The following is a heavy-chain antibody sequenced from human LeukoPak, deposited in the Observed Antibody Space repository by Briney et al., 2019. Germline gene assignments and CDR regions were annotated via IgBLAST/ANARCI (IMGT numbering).Heavy chain of an antibody. J-gene: IGHJ4*02. D-gene: IGHD1-26*01. Sequence: PGGSLRLSCVASGFTLSSHGMHGVRQAPGKGLEWVALIWYDGTRESYADSVKGRFTISRDLSKNTLNLQMNSLRVDDTAVFYCARDLSFGSLDFRGQGTLVTVSS. CDR2: IWYDGTRE. CDR3: ARDLSFGSLDF. V-gene: IGHV3-33*01. CDR1: GFTLSSHG.